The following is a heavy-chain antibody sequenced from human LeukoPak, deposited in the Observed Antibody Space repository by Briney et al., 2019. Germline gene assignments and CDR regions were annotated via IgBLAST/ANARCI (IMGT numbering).Heavy chain of an antibody. CDR1: GFTFSSYG. Sequence: PGGSLRLSCAASGFTFSSYGMHWVRQAPGKGLEWVAFIRYDGSNKYYADSVKGRFTISRDNSKNTLYLQMNSLRAEDTAVYYCAKEERYYDSSGYYYEARLPFDYWGQGTLVTVSS. D-gene: IGHD3-22*01. V-gene: IGHV3-30*02. J-gene: IGHJ4*02. CDR2: IRYDGSNK. CDR3: AKEERYYDSSGYYYEARLPFDY.